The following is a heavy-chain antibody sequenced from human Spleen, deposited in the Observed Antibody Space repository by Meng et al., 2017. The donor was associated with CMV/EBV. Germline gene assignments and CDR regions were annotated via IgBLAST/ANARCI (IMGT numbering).Heavy chain of an antibody. J-gene: IGHJ6*02. D-gene: IGHD2-15*01. Sequence: GGSLRLSCAASGFIFDDYGLSWVRQAPGKGLEWVSGINWNSGSTGYADSVKGRFTISRDNSKNTLYLQMNSLRAEDTAVYYCARVEVAATAFAGMDVWGQGTTVTVSS. CDR1: GFIFDDYG. CDR2: INWNSGST. CDR3: ARVEVAATAFAGMDV. V-gene: IGHV3-20*04.